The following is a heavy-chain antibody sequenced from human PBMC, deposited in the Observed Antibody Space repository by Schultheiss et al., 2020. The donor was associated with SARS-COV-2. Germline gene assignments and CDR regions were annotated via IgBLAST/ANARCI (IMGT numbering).Heavy chain of an antibody. CDR3: ARGSEGFDP. V-gene: IGHV4-59*01. CDR1: AGSFSDYF. Sequence: SETLSLTCAVSAGSFSDYFWSWIRQPPGKGLEWIGYFYSSENTNYNPSLQSRVTMSVDVSKKQLSLRLSSVTAADSAVYYCARGSEGFDPWGQGTQVTVSS. CDR2: FYSSENT. J-gene: IGHJ5*02.